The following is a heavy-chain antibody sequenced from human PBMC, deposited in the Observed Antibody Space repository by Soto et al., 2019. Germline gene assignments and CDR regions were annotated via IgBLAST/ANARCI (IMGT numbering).Heavy chain of an antibody. D-gene: IGHD3-16*01. CDR2: ISHTGST. V-gene: IGHV4-30-2*01. CDR3: ARAVAPYLGTWFDP. CDR1: GGSISSGNSYS. Sequence: QLQLQESGSGLVKPSQTLSLTCAVSGGSISSGNSYSWSWIRQPPGKGLEWIGSISHTGSTSYNPSLKGRGTMSVDKSKNQFSLKLSSVTAADMAVYYCARAVAPYLGTWFDPWGQGTLVIVSS. J-gene: IGHJ5*02.